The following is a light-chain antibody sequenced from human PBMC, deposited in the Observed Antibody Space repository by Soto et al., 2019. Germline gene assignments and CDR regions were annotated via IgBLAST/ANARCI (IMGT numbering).Light chain of an antibody. Sequence: DIVMTQSTDSLAVSLGERATINRKSSQIFLYSSNNKNHLAWYQQKPGQAPRLLIYGASTRATGIPARFSGSGSGTEFTLTISSLQSEDFAVYYCQQYNNWPLTFGGGTKV. CDR1: QIFLYSSNNKNH. CDR2: GAS. CDR3: QQYNNWPLT. J-gene: IGKJ4*01. V-gene: IGKV4-1*01.